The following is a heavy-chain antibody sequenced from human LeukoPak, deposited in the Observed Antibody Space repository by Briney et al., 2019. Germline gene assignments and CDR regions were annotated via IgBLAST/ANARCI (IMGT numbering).Heavy chain of an antibody. V-gene: IGHV3-21*01. CDR3: AASYSSLSPNDY. Sequence: PGGSLRLSCEASGFTLSTYSMNWVRQAPGKGLEWVSSISGGSNYIYYADSVKGRLTISRDNAKNSLYLQMNSLRAEDTAVYYCAASYSSLSPNDYWGQGTLVIVSS. J-gene: IGHJ4*02. CDR2: ISGGSNYI. D-gene: IGHD6-6*01. CDR1: GFTLSTYS.